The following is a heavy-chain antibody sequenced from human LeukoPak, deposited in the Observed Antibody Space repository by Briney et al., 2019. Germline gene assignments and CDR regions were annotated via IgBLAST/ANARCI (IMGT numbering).Heavy chain of an antibody. D-gene: IGHD3-3*01. J-gene: IGHJ3*02. Sequence: KTGGSLRLSCAASGFTFSNYAMRWVRQAPGKGLEWVSSISSSSSYIYYADSVKGRFTISRDNAKNSLYLQMNSLRAEDTAVYYCARDRGLRFLEWLPDAFDIWGQGTMVTVSS. CDR2: ISSSSSYI. CDR1: GFTFSNYA. V-gene: IGHV3-21*01. CDR3: ARDRGLRFLEWLPDAFDI.